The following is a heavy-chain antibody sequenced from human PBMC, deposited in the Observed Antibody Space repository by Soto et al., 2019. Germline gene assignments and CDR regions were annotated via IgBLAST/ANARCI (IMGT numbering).Heavy chain of an antibody. V-gene: IGHV4-59*02. D-gene: IGHD1-26*01. J-gene: IGHJ4*02. CDR2: IYYSGST. Sequence: SETLSLTCTVSGGSVSSYYWSWIRQPPGKGLEWIGYIYYSGSTNYDPSLKSRVTISVDTSKNQFSLKLSSVTAADTAVYYCARVETVGATKGGSLDYWGQGTLVTVSS. CDR1: GGSVSSYY. CDR3: ARVETVGATKGGSLDY.